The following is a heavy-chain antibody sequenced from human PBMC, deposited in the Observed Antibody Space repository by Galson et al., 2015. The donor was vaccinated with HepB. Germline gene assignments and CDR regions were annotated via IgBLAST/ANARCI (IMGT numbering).Heavy chain of an antibody. CDR2: IGSSSAK. D-gene: IGHD2-2*01. CDR3: ARRDSCSSASCSPTEYFQH. CDR1: GFTFSDYY. V-gene: IGHV3-69-1*01. J-gene: IGHJ1*01. Sequence: SLRLSCAASGFTFSDYYMNWVRQAPGKGLEWVSSIGSSSAKYYADSVKGRFTISRDNAKNSLYLQMNSLRAEDTTVYYCARRDSCSSASCSPTEYFQHWGHDTLVTVSS.